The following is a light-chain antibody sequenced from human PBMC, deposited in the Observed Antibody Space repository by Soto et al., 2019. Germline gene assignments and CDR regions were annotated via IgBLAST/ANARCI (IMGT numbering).Light chain of an antibody. V-gene: IGLV8-61*01. CDR1: SGSVSTSYY. J-gene: IGLJ1*01. CDR2: STN. Sequence: QTVVTQEPSFSVSPGGTVTLTCGLSSGSVSTSYYPSWYQQTPGQAPRTLIDSTNTRSSGVPDRFSGSKSGNTASLTISGLQAEDEADYFCCSYAGGYTYLFGTGTKLTVL. CDR3: CSYAGGYTYL.